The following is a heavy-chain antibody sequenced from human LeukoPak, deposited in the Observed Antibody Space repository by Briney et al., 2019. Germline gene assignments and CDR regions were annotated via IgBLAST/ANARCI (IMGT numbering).Heavy chain of an antibody. CDR2: IFSAGST. V-gene: IGHV4-4*07. CDR1: GGSMNPYY. Sequence: SETLSLTCTVSGGSMNPYYWSWIRQPAGKGLEWIGRIFSAGSTNYNPSLKSRVTMSVDTSKNQFSLRLNSVTAADTAVYYCAREYYHSSGYYGSHDYWGQGTLVAVSS. J-gene: IGHJ4*02. CDR3: AREYYHSSGYYGSHDY. D-gene: IGHD3-22*01.